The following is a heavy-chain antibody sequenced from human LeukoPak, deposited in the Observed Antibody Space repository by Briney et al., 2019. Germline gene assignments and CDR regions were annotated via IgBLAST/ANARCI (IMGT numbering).Heavy chain of an antibody. D-gene: IGHD3-10*01. CDR1: GGSISSYY. V-gene: IGHV4-59*08. CDR3: ARSYYGSGRPLDY. Sequence: SETLSLTCTVSGGSISSYYWSWIRQPPGKGLEWIGYIYYSGSTNYNPSLKSRVTISVDTSKNQFSLKLSSVTAADTAVYYCARSYYGSGRPLDYWGQGTLVTVSS. CDR2: IYYSGST. J-gene: IGHJ4*02.